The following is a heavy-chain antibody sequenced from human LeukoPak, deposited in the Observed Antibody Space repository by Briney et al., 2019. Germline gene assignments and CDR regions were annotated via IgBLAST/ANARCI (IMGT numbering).Heavy chain of an antibody. V-gene: IGHV3-9*01. D-gene: IGHD6-19*01. CDR3: AKDKEIAVAGTFFDY. J-gene: IGHJ4*02. CDR2: ISWNSGSI. CDR1: GFTFDDYA. Sequence: PGGSLRLSCAASGFTFDDYAMHWVRQAPGKGLEWVSGISWNSGSIGYADSVKGRFTISRDNAKNSLYLQMNSLRAEDTALYYCAKDKEIAVAGTFFDYWGQGTLDTVSS.